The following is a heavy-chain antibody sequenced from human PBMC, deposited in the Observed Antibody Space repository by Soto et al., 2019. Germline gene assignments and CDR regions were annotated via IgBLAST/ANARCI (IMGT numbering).Heavy chain of an antibody. CDR2: IGASGSST. J-gene: IGHJ4*02. CDR1: GFTFSSYA. V-gene: IGHV3-23*01. D-gene: IGHD3-22*01. Sequence: PGGSLSLSCAASGFTFSSYALTWVRQAPGKGLEWVSVIGASGSSTFHADSVKGRFTISRDNSKNTLFLQMNSLRAEDTAVYYCAKVVDYDSTGYYSHLDHWGQGTLVTVSS. CDR3: AKVVDYDSTGYYSHLDH.